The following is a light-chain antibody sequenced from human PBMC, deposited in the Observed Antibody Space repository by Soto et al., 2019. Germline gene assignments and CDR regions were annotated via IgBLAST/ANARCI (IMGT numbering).Light chain of an antibody. CDR2: DDS. CDR3: QQCNSYPYT. CDR1: QTISRS. Sequence: IQMTQSPSTLSASVGDRVTITCRASQTISRSLAWYQQKPGKAPKLLIYDDSTLESGVPSRFGGSGSGTEFTLTISSLQTDDFATYYCQQCNSYPYTFGQGTRLAIK. J-gene: IGKJ2*01. V-gene: IGKV1-5*01.